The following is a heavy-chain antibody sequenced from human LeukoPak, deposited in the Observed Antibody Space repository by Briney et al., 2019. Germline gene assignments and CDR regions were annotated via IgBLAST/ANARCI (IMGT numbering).Heavy chain of an antibody. CDR1: GGTFSSYA. D-gene: IGHD3-22*01. Sequence: SVKVSCKASGGTFSSYAISWVRQAPGQGLEWMGGIIPIFGTANYAQKFQGRVTITTDESTSTAYMELSSLRAEDTAVYYCARVSGYYDSSGYWDYWGQGTLVTVSS. J-gene: IGHJ4*02. CDR2: IIPIFGTA. CDR3: ARVSGYYDSSGYWDY. V-gene: IGHV1-69*05.